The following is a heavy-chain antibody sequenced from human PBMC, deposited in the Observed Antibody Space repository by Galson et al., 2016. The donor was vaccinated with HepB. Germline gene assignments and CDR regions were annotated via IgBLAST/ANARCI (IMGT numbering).Heavy chain of an antibody. CDR2: ITDSGDDT. CDR1: GFTFSTYA. Sequence: SLRLSCAASGFTFSTYAMTWVRQAPGKGLEWVSVITDSGDDTHHADSVKGRFIMSRDNSKNTVYLQMNNLRDEDTAIYFCARGTKRFCSGSNCYPLDHWGQGTLVTVSP. D-gene: IGHD2-15*01. CDR3: ARGTKRFCSGSNCYPLDH. V-gene: IGHV3-23*01. J-gene: IGHJ4*02.